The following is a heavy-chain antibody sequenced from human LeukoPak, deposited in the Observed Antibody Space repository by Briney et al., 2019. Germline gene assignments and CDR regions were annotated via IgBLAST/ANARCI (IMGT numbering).Heavy chain of an antibody. D-gene: IGHD6-6*01. CDR2: IFYLGST. CDR1: GGSISSGNFY. CDR3: ARKYPDHWFDP. V-gene: IGHV4-30-4*01. Sequence: MPSETLSLTCTVSGGSISSGNFYWSWIRQPPGKGLEWIGYIFYLGSTYYNLSLKSRVTMSVDTSKNQFSLILRSVTAADTAVYYCARKYPDHWFDPWGQGTLVTVSS. J-gene: IGHJ5*02.